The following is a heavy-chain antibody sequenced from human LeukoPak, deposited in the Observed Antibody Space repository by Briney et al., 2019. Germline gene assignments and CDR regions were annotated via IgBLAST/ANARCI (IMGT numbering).Heavy chain of an antibody. V-gene: IGHV3-15*01. D-gene: IGHD1-26*01. CDR1: GFTFSNAW. CDR2: IKSKTDGGTT. Sequence: PGGSLRLSCAASGFTFSNAWMSWVRQAPGKGLEWVGRIKSKTDGGTTDYAAPVKGRFTNSRDDSKNTLYMQMNSLRAEDTAVYYCANGPGYSRAYFDLWGRGTLVTVSS. CDR3: ANGPGYSRAYFDL. J-gene: IGHJ2*01.